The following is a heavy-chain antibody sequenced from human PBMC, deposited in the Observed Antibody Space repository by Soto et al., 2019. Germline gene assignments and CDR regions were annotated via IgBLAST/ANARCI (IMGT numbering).Heavy chain of an antibody. CDR3: ARGEKGGPTYWYFRL. V-gene: IGHV3-20*01. Sequence: EVQLVESGGGVVRPGGSLRLSCAASGFTFDDYGMSWVRQAPGKGLEWVSGINWNGGSTGYADSVKGRFTISRDNAKNSHDRQRSSRKGEITALYLWARGEKGGPTYWYFRLWGRGPPVT. D-gene: IGHD1-26*01. J-gene: IGHJ2*01. CDR1: GFTFDDYG. CDR2: INWNGGST.